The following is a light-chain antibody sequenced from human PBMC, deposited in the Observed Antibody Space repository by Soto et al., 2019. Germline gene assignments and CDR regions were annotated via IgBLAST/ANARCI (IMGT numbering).Light chain of an antibody. CDR2: KAS. Sequence: LQMTQSPSTLSASVGDRVSITCRTSQSINSWLAWYQQKPGEAPKLLIYKASSLESGVPSRFSGSGSGTEFTLTISSLQPDDFATYYCQQYHNYWTFGQGTKVDIK. CDR1: QSINSW. V-gene: IGKV1-5*03. J-gene: IGKJ1*01. CDR3: QQYHNYWT.